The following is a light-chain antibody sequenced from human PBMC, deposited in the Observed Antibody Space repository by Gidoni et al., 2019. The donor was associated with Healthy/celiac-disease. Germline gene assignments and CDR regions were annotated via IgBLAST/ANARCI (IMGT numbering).Light chain of an antibody. Sequence: DIQMTQSPSSLSASVGDRVTITCQASQDISNYLNWYQQKPGQAPKLLIYDASNLETGAPSRFSGSGSGTDFTFTISSLQPEDIATYYCQQYDNLPLTFGGGTKVDIK. CDR1: QDISNY. CDR2: DAS. V-gene: IGKV1-33*01. CDR3: QQYDNLPLT. J-gene: IGKJ4*01.